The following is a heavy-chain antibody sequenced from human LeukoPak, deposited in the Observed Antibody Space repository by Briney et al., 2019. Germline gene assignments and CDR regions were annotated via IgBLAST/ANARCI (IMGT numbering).Heavy chain of an antibody. J-gene: IGHJ6*03. V-gene: IGHV3-23*01. CDR3: ARDATTELGTVYMDV. CDR1: GFTFSSYA. D-gene: IGHD4-17*01. CDR2: ISGSGGST. Sequence: GGSLRLSCAASGFTFSSYAMSWVRQAPGKGLEWVSAISGSGGSTYYADSGQGRFTISRDNSKNTLYLQMNSLRVEDTAVYYCARDATTELGTVYMDVWGKGTTVTISS.